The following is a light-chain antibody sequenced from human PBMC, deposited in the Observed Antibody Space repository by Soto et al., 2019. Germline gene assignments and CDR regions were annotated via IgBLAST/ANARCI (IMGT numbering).Light chain of an antibody. J-gene: IGLJ3*02. V-gene: IGLV2-14*01. CDR3: CSYTSSSTWV. CDR2: EVS. Sequence: QSALTQPASVSGSPGQSINISCTGASSDVGGYNFVSWYQQHPGRAPKLMIYEVSNRPSGISNRFSGSKSGNTASLTISGLQAEDEADYFCCSYTSSSTWVFGGGTKLTVL. CDR1: SSDVGGYNF.